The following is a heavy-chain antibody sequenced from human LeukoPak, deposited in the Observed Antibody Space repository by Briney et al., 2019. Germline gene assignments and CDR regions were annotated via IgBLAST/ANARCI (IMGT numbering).Heavy chain of an antibody. J-gene: IGHJ4*02. D-gene: IGHD3-22*01. CDR2: ISSRSGSI. V-gene: IGHV3-48*01. CDR3: AREYYSDSSGSDY. CDR1: GFTFSNYS. Sequence: GGSLRLSCVASGFTFSNYSMNWVRQTPGKGLEWVSYISSRSGSIFHLDSVKGRFTISRDNAKNSLYLQMNSLRAEDTAVYYCAREYYSDSSGSDYWGQGTLVTVSS.